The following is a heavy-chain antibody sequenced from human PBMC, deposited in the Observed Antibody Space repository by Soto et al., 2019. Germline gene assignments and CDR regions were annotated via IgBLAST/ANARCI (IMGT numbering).Heavy chain of an antibody. J-gene: IGHJ4*02. CDR3: ARGYSNYYFDY. D-gene: IGHD4-4*01. CDR2: ISSSGSTI. CDR1: GFTFSSYE. Sequence: GGSLRLSCAASGFTFSSYEMNWVRQAPGKGLEWVSYISSSGSTIYYADSVKGRFTISRDNTKNSLYLQMNSLRAEDTAVYYCARGYSNYYFDYWGQGTLVTVSS. V-gene: IGHV3-48*03.